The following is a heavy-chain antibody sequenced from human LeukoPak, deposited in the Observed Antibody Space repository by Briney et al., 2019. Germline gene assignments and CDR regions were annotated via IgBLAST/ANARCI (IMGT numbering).Heavy chain of an antibody. CDR3: ASGITGTTDFDY. V-gene: IGHV3-30*02. CDR1: GFTFSSYG. Sequence: GGSLRLSCAASGFTFSSYGMHWVRQAPGKGLEWVAFIRYDGSNKYYADSVKGRFTISRDNSKNTLSLQMNSLRAEDTAVYYCASGITGTTDFDYWGQGTLVTVSS. J-gene: IGHJ4*02. CDR2: IRYDGSNK. D-gene: IGHD1-14*01.